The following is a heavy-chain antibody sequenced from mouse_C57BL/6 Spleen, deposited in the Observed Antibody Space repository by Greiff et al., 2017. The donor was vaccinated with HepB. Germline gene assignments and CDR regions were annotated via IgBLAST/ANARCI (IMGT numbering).Heavy chain of an antibody. V-gene: IGHV1-82*01. Sequence: QVQLQQSGPELVKPGASVKISCKASGYAFSSSWMNWVKQRPGKGLEWIGRIYPGDGDTNYNGKFKGKATLTADKSSSTAYMQLSSLTSEDSAVYFCARVRLRQGFDYWGQGTTLTVSS. CDR3: ARVRLRQGFDY. CDR2: IYPGDGDT. D-gene: IGHD2-4*01. J-gene: IGHJ2*01. CDR1: GYAFSSSW.